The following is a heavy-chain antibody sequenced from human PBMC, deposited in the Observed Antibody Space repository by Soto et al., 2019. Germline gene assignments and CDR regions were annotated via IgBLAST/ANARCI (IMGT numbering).Heavy chain of an antibody. D-gene: IGHD6-13*01. V-gene: IGHV1-18*01. Sequence: GASVKVSCKASGYTFTSYGISWVRQAPGQGLEWMGWISAYNGNTNYAQKLQGRVTMITDTSTSTAYMELRSLRSDDTAVYYCARTGYSSSWLTPGENYYYYYGMDVWGQGTTVTVSS. CDR2: ISAYNGNT. J-gene: IGHJ6*02. CDR3: ARTGYSSSWLTPGENYYYYYGMDV. CDR1: GYTFTSYG.